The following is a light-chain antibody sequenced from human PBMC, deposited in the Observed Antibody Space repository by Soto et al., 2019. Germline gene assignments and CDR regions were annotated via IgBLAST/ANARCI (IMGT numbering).Light chain of an antibody. V-gene: IGKV3-15*01. CDR3: QQYNNWPLT. CDR2: GAS. Sequence: EVVLTQSPGTLSLSPGERATLSCRASQNVDSNYLAWYQQKPGQAPRLLIYGASTRATGIPARFSGSGSGTEFTLTISSLQSEDFAVYYCQQYNNWPLTFGQGTRLEIK. CDR1: QNVDSN. J-gene: IGKJ5*01.